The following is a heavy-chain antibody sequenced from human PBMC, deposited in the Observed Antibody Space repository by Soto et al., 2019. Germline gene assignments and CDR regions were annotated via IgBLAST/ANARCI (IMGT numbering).Heavy chain of an antibody. CDR3: ATSFGSGSRAFDY. J-gene: IGHJ4*02. CDR1: GDTFNFYT. CDR2: FNPILSFS. Sequence: QVQLVQSGAEVKKPGSSVKVSCKASGDTFNFYTINWVRQAPGLGLEWMGRFNPILSFSNSALKFQGRVTLTADKSTSTAYMVLSSLRSEDTATYYCATSFGSGSRAFDYWCQGALVTVSS. V-gene: IGHV1-69*02. D-gene: IGHD3-10*01.